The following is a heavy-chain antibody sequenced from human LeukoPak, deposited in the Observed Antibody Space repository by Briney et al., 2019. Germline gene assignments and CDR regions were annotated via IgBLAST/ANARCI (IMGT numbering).Heavy chain of an antibody. CDR2: IKQDGSEK. D-gene: IGHD3-10*01. CDR3: ASDPLDPPMVRGVEPKKGDV. J-gene: IGHJ6*02. V-gene: IGHV3-7*03. CDR1: GFTFSSYW. Sequence: PGGSLRLSCAASGFTFSSYWMSWVRQAPGKGLEWVANIKQDGSEKYYVDSVKGRFTISRDNAKNSLYLQMNSLRAEDTAVYYCASDPLDPPMVRGVEPKKGDVWGQGTTVTVSS.